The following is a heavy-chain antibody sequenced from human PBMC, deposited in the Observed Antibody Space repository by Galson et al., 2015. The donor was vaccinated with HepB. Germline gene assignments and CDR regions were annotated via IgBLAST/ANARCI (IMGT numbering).Heavy chain of an antibody. J-gene: IGHJ3*02. D-gene: IGHD3-3*01. Sequence: SLRLSCAASGFTFSSYDMHWVRQAPGKGLEWVAVISYDGNNKNNRDSVKGRITISRDNSKNTLYLQMNGLRAEDTAVYYCARESDDAFDMWGQGTKVTASS. CDR1: GFTFSSYD. CDR2: ISYDGNNK. V-gene: IGHV3-33*01. CDR3: ARESDDAFDM.